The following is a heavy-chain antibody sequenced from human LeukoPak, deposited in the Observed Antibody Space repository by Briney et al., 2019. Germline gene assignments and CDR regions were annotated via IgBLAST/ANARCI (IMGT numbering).Heavy chain of an antibody. CDR3: ARDIGGSSTSSGVFDL. CDR2: IYYGGST. CDR1: GASMSDYY. J-gene: IGHJ4*02. Sequence: PSGTLSLTCTVSGASMSDYYWSWIRQPPGKGLEWIGYIYYGGSTKDNPSLKSRVTMSVDPSKNQFSLKLSSVTAAVTAVYYCARDIGGSSTSSGVFDLWGQGTLVTVSS. V-gene: IGHV4-59*01. D-gene: IGHD2-2*01.